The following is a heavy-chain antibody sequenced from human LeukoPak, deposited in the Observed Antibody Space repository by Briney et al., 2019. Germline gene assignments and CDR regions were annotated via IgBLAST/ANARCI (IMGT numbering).Heavy chain of an antibody. CDR3: AVVTLFRGVIDGWYFAL. V-gene: IGHV1-18*01. CDR2: ISGYNGNT. J-gene: IGHJ2*01. Sequence: ASVKVSCKASGYTSVNYGISWVRQAPGQGLEWMGWISGYNGNTNYAQKFQGRVTMTTDTSTSTAYMELRSLRSDDTAVYYCAVVTLFRGVIDGWYFALWGRGTVVTVSS. CDR1: GYTSVNYG. D-gene: IGHD3-10*01.